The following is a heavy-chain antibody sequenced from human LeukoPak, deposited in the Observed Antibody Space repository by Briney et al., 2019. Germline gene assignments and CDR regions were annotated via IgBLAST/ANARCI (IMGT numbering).Heavy chain of an antibody. CDR3: ARAYSGYDHDAFDI. V-gene: IGHV4-59*08. CDR2: IYYSGST. J-gene: IGHJ3*02. Sequence: SETLSLTCTVSGGSISSCYWSWIRQPPGKGLEWIGYIYYSGSTNYNPSLKSRVTISVDTSKNQFSLKLSSVTAADTAVYYCARAYSGYDHDAFDIWGQGTMVTVSS. CDR1: GGSISSCY. D-gene: IGHD5-12*01.